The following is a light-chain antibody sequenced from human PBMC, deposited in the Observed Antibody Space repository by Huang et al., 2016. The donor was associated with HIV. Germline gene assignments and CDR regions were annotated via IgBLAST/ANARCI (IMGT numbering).Light chain of an antibody. J-gene: IGKJ1*01. V-gene: IGKV3-20*01. Sequence: EIVLTQSPGTLSLSPGERATLSCRASQTVSSSNLAWFKQKAGQAPRLLIYNAFRRATGIPERFIGSGSGTDFTLTISRLEPEDFAVYYCQQYGTSPRTFGQGTKLDIK. CDR3: QQYGTSPRT. CDR1: QTVSSSN. CDR2: NAF.